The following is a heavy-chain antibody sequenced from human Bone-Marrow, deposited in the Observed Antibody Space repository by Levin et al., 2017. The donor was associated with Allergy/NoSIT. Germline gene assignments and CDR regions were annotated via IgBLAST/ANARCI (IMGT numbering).Heavy chain of an antibody. CDR1: GFTFSSYA. CDR2: ISYDGSNK. CDR3: ARHEPYYYDSSGYYLDY. D-gene: IGHD3-22*01. V-gene: IGHV3-30-3*01. J-gene: IGHJ4*02. Sequence: GESLKISCAASGFTFSSYAMHWVRQAPGKGLEWVAVISYDGSNKYYADSVKGRFTISRDNSKNTLYLQMNSLRAEDTAVYYCARHEPYYYDSSGYYLDYWGQGTLVTVSS.